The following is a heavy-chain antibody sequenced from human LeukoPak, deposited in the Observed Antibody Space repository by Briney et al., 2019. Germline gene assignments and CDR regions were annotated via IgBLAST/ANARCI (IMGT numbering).Heavy chain of an antibody. CDR2: IIPIFGTA. J-gene: IGHJ5*02. D-gene: IGHD2-21*01. CDR3: ARVVVTKTSNWFDP. Sequence: ASVEVSCKASGRTFSSYAISWVRQAPGQGLEWMGGIIPIFGTANYAQKFQGRVTITTDESTSTAYMELSSLRSEDTAVYYCARVVVTKTSNWFDPWGQGTLVTVSS. V-gene: IGHV1-69*05. CDR1: GRTFSSYA.